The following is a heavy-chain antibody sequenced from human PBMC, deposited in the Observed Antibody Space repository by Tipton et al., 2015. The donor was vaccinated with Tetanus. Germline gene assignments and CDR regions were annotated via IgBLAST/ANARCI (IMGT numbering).Heavy chain of an antibody. J-gene: IGHJ4*02. D-gene: IGHD1-1*01. CDR1: DGSFNAYY. Sequence: GLVKPSETLSLTCGVSDGSFNAYYWSWIRQAPGKGLEWIGEVNQSGSTKYNPSFNSRAAISVDTSKSQFSLRVRSVTAADTAVYYCAGDAGDSGHWGPGTQVTVSS. CDR3: AGDAGDSGH. V-gene: IGHV4-34*01. CDR2: VNQSGST.